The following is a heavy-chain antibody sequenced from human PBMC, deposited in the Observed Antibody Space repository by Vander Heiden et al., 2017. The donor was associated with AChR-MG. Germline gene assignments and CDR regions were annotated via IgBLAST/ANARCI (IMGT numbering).Heavy chain of an antibody. J-gene: IGHJ4*02. CDR2: INHSGST. Sequence: QVQLQQWGAGLLKPSETLSLTCAVYGGSFSGYYWSWIRQPPGKGLEWIGEINHSGSTNYNPSLKSRVTISVDTSKNQFSLKLSSVTAADTAVYYCARGFVVRGVTNMRRPINWGQGTLVTVSS. D-gene: IGHD3-10*01. V-gene: IGHV4-34*01. CDR3: ARGFVVRGVTNMRRPIN. CDR1: GGSFSGYY.